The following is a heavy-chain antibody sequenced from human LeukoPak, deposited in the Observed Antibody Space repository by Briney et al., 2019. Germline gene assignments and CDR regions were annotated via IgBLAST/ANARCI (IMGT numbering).Heavy chain of an antibody. CDR3: AKGGWLDNY. Sequence: PGRSLRLSCVASGFTFNTYDMSWVRQAPGKGLEWVSVISASGGSTYYADSVKGRFTISRDNSKNTLYLQMNNLRAEDTAVYYCAKGGWLDNYWGQGTLVTVSS. CDR2: ISASGGST. V-gene: IGHV3-23*01. D-gene: IGHD6-19*01. J-gene: IGHJ4*02. CDR1: GFTFNTYD.